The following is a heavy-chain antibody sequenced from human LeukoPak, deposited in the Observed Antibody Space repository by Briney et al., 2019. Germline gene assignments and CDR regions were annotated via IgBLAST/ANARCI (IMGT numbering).Heavy chain of an antibody. CDR1: GFTVSSNY. CDR3: AKDGYSSIPGFHFEY. J-gene: IGHJ4*02. D-gene: IGHD6-13*01. Sequence: GGSLRLSCAASGFTVSSNYMSWVRQPPGKGLEWVSGISGSGDNTYYAYSVKGRFTISRDNSKKTLYLHLNSLRVEDAAVYYCAKDGYSSIPGFHFEYWGQGTPVTVSS. V-gene: IGHV3-23*01. CDR2: ISGSGDNT.